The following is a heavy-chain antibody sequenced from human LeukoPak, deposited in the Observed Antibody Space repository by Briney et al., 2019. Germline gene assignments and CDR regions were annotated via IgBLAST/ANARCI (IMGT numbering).Heavy chain of an antibody. V-gene: IGHV4-34*01. CDR3: ARHGRNYYDSSGYYLPFDY. Sequence: SETLSLTCAVYGGSFRGYYWSWIRQPPGKGLEWIGEINHSGSTNYNPSLKSRVTISVDTSKNQFSLKLSSVTAADTAVYYCARHGRNYYDSSGYYLPFDYWGQGTLVTVSS. CDR2: INHSGST. J-gene: IGHJ4*02. D-gene: IGHD3-22*01. CDR1: GGSFRGYY.